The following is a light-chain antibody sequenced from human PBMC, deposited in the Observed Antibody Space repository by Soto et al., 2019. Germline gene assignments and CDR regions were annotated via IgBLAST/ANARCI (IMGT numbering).Light chain of an antibody. CDR1: SSDVGGYNS. J-gene: IGLJ2*01. Sequence: QSALTQPRSVSGSPGQSVTISCTGTSSDVGGYNSVSWYQQHPGKAPRLLIYHVSHRSSGVSDRFSGSRSGNTASLTISGLQAEDEADYYCSSSAGRYTLVFGGGTKVTVL. V-gene: IGLV2-11*01. CDR3: SSSAGRYTLV. CDR2: HVS.